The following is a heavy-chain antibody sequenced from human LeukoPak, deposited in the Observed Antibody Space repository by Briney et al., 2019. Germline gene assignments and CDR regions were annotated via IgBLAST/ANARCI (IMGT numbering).Heavy chain of an antibody. CDR1: GGPIYSYY. V-gene: IGHV4-4*07. D-gene: IGHD3-22*01. J-gene: IGHJ6*03. CDR3: ARLKFYDSTGYSPGHYMDV. CDR2: LCPGVST. Sequence: SETLSLTCTVSGGPIYSYYWSWIRQTAGKGLEWIGHLCPGVSTNYNPSLKSRVTMSVDTSKNQFALKLSAVTAADTAVYYCARLKFYDSTGYSPGHYMDVWGKGTTVTVSS.